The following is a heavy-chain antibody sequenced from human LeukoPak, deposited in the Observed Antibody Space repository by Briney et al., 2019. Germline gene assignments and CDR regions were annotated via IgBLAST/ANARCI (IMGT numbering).Heavy chain of an antibody. D-gene: IGHD6-13*01. CDR2: ISYSGTT. CDR1: GGSVSSYY. CDR3: ASDRGNYFDY. V-gene: IGHV4-59*02. J-gene: IGHJ4*02. Sequence: SETLSLTCTVSGGSVSSYYWSWIRQPPGKGLEWIGYISYSGTTNYNPSLKSRVTISVAPSKNQFSLKLRSVTAPDTAVYYCASDRGNYFDYWGQGTLVTVSS.